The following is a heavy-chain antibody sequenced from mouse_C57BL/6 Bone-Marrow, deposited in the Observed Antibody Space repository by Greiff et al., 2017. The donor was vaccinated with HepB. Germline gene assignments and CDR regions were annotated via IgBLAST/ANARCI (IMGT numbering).Heavy chain of an antibody. V-gene: IGHV1-15*01. CDR1: GYTFTDYE. D-gene: IGHD3-3*01. CDR2: IDPETGGT. CDR3: TRGWDAMDY. J-gene: IGHJ4*01. Sequence: VKLQESGAELVRPGASVTLSCKASGYTFTDYEMHWVKQTPVHGLEWIGAIDPETGGTAYNQKFKGKAILTADKSSSTAYMELRSLTSEDSAVYYCTRGWDAMDYWGQGTSVTVSS.